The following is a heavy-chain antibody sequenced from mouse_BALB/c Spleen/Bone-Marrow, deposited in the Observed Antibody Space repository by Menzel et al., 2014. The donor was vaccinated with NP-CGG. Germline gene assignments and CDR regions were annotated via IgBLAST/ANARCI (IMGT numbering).Heavy chain of an antibody. Sequence: EVKLVESGGGLVQPGGSLRLSCATSGFTFTDYYMNWVRQPPGKALEWLGFIRNKANSYTTEYSASVKGRFTISRDNSQSILYLQMNILRAEDSATYYCARLGRGYFDYWGQGTTLTVSS. CDR3: ARLGRGYFDY. D-gene: IGHD4-1*01. V-gene: IGHV7-3*02. CDR1: GFTFTDYY. CDR2: IRNKANSYTT. J-gene: IGHJ2*01.